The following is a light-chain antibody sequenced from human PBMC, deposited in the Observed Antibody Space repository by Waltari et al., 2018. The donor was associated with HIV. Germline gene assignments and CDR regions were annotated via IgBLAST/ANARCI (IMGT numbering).Light chain of an antibody. V-gene: IGKV4-1*01. CDR1: QSVLYSSDNKNY. Sequence: DIVMTQSPDSLAVSLGESAAINSNSSQSVLYSSDNKNYLAWYQQRPGQPPKLLIYWASTRESGVPDRFSGSGSGTDFTLTISSLQAEDVAVYYCQQSYSPPLTFGGGTKVEIK. CDR2: WAS. CDR3: QQSYSPPLT. J-gene: IGKJ4*01.